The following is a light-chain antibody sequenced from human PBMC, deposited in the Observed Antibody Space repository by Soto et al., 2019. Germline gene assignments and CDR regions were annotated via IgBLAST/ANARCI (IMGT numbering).Light chain of an antibody. CDR1: QGISSY. CDR3: QQRSKWPIT. J-gene: IGKJ5*01. CDR2: GAS. V-gene: IGKV3D-11*01. Sequence: LTQSPSSLSASVGDRVTITCRASQGISSYLAWYQQKPGQAPRLLIYGASNRATGIPDRFSGSGSGTGFTLTISSLEPEDFAVYYCQQRSKWPITFGQGTRLEI.